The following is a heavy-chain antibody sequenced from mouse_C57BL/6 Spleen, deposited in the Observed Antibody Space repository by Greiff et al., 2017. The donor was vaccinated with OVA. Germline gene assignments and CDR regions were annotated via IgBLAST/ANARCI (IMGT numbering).Heavy chain of an antibody. Sequence: EVKVVESGGGLVQPKGSLKLSCAASGFSFNTYAMNWVRQAPGKGLEWVARIRSKSNNYATYYADSVKDRFTISRDDSESMLYLQMNNLKTEDTAMYYCVRHEVVESAMDYWGQGTSVTVSS. CDR1: GFSFNTYA. V-gene: IGHV10-1*01. D-gene: IGHD1-1*01. CDR3: VRHEVVESAMDY. CDR2: IRSKSNNYAT. J-gene: IGHJ4*01.